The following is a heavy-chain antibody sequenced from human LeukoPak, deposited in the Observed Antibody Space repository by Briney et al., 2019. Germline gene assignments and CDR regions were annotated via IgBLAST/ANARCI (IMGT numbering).Heavy chain of an antibody. J-gene: IGHJ3*02. CDR2: INPKSGGT. CDR1: GYTFTGYY. V-gene: IGHV1-2*02. Sequence: ASVKVSCKASGYTFTGYYMNWVRQAPGQGLEWMGWINPKSGGTNYAQKFQGRVTMTRDTSISTAYMDMSSLRSDDTAVYYCARNLWFGESSDAFDMWGQGTMVTVSS. D-gene: IGHD3-10*01. CDR3: ARNLWFGESSDAFDM.